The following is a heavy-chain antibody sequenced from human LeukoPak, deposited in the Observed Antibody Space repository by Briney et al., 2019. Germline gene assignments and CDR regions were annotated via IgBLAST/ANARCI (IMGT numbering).Heavy chain of an antibody. D-gene: IGHD2-15*01. CDR3: ARGVVVVAAMSINWFDP. Sequence: ASETLSLTCTVSGGSISSGGYYWSWIRQHPGKGLEWIGYIYYSGSTYYNPSLKSRVTISVDTSKNQFSLNLSSVTAADTAVYYCARGVVVVAAMSINWFDPWGQGTLVTVSS. V-gene: IGHV4-31*03. CDR2: IYYSGST. CDR1: GGSISSGGYY. J-gene: IGHJ5*02.